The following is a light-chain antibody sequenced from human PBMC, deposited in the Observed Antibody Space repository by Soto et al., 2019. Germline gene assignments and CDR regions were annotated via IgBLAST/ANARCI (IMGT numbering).Light chain of an antibody. CDR2: GAS. CDR3: QYCDYLPL. CDR1: HDITNY. J-gene: IGKJ3*01. V-gene: IGKV1-33*01. Sequence: DIQMTQSPSSLSASVGDRVTITCQASHDITNYLNWYQHKPGKAPKLLIYGASNLETGVPSRFSGIGSGTDFTFTISSRQPEDIATYYCQYCDYLPLFGPGTTVDLK.